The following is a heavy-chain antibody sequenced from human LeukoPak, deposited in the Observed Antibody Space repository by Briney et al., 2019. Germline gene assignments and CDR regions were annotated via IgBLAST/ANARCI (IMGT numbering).Heavy chain of an antibody. J-gene: IGHJ5*02. CDR1: GFSVSNTY. CDR2: IYSGDSGVST. D-gene: IGHD4-17*01. V-gene: IGHV3-53*04. CDR3: AKFNYGDFHGA. Sequence: GGSLRLSCAASGFSVSNTYMSWVRQAPGKGLEWVSVIYSGDSGVSTYYADSVKGRFTISRHNSKNTLYLQMSSLRAEDTAVYYCAKFNYGDFHGAWGQGTLVTVSS.